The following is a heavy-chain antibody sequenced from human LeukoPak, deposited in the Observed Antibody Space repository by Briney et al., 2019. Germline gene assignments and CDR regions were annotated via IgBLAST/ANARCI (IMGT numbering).Heavy chain of an antibody. CDR2: ISYDGSNK. Sequence: GGSLRLSCAASGFTFSSYAMHWVRQAPGKGLEWVAVISYDGSNKYYADSVKGRFTISRDNSKNTLYLQMNSLRAEDTAVYYCARASHDYAEYFQHWGQGTLVTVSS. V-gene: IGHV3-30-3*01. D-gene: IGHD4-11*01. CDR1: GFTFSSYA. J-gene: IGHJ1*01. CDR3: ARASHDYAEYFQH.